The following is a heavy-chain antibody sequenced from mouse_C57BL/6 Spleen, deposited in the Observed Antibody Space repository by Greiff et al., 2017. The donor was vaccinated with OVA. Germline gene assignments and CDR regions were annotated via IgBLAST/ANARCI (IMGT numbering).Heavy chain of an antibody. CDR1: GYTFTDYN. V-gene: IGHV1-18*01. D-gene: IGHD2-4*01. Sequence: EVQLQQSGPELVKPGASVKIPCKASGYTFTDYNMDWVKQSHGKSLEWIGDINPNNGGTIYNQKFKGKATLTVDKSSSTAYMELRSLTSEDTAVYYCARRNYDYDRYYAMGYWGQGTSVTVSS. J-gene: IGHJ4*01. CDR2: INPNNGGT. CDR3: ARRNYDYDRYYAMGY.